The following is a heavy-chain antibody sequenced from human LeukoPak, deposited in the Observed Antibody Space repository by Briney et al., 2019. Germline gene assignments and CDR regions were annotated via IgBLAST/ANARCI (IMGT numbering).Heavy chain of an antibody. CDR2: ITGSGDST. CDR1: GITFSNYA. V-gene: IGHV3-23*01. J-gene: IGHJ4*02. CDR3: PKGCASTGCYTPEY. Sequence: PGGSLRLSCAVSGITFSNYAMSWVRQAPGRGLEWVSTITGSGDSTYYADSVKGRFTISRDNSKNTLYLQMNSLRPEDTAVYYCPKGCASTGCYTPEYWGQGTLVTVSS. D-gene: IGHD2-2*01.